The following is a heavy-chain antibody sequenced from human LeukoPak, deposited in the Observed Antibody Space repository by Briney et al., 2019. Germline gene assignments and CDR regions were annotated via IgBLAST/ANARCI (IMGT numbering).Heavy chain of an antibody. J-gene: IGHJ5*02. V-gene: IGHV4-31*03. Sequence: SETLSLTRTVSGGSISSGGYYWSWIRQRPGTGLEWIGYIFYTGSTYYNPSLKSRVTISVDTSKNQFSLKLSSVTAADTAVYYCARAPGDNWFDPWGQGTLVTVSS. CDR2: IFYTGST. CDR1: GGSISSGGYY. CDR3: ARAPGDNWFDP.